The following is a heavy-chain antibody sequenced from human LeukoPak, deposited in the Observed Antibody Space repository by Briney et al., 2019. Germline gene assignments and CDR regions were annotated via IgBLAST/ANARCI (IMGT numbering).Heavy chain of an antibody. Sequence: GGSLRLSCAASGFTFSSYAMSWVRQGPGEGLEWVSAISGGGDMTHYTDSVKGRFTISRDTSKNMLYLQMNSLRAEDTAVYYCAKGHFASSSFFDYWGPGTLVTVSS. CDR2: ISGGGDMT. J-gene: IGHJ4*02. D-gene: IGHD6-6*01. V-gene: IGHV3-23*01. CDR1: GFTFSSYA. CDR3: AKGHFASSSFFDY.